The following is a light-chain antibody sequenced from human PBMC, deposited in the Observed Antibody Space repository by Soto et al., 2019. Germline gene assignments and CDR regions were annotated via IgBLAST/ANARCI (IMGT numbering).Light chain of an antibody. Sequence: SALTQPPSASGSPGQSVTISCTGTSSDVGGYQYVSWYQHHPGKAPKVMIYEVSKRPSGVPDRFSGSKSGNTASLTVSGLQAEDEANYYCSSYGCNNNFVVFGGGTKLTVL. CDR3: SSYGCNNNFVV. J-gene: IGLJ3*02. V-gene: IGLV2-8*01. CDR2: EVS. CDR1: SSDVGGYQY.